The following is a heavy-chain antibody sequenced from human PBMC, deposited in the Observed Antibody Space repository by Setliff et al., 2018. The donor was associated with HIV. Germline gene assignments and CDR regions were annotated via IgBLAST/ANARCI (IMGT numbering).Heavy chain of an antibody. D-gene: IGHD3-22*01. CDR3: ARCRGMTKTYYYDSSGYYYFDT. J-gene: IGHJ5*02. V-gene: IGHV4-39*01. CDR1: GGSISSSSYY. CDR2: FHYSGST. Sequence: SETLSLTCNVSGGSISSSSYYWAWIRQPPGKGLEWIGSFHYSGSTSHNPSLRSRVTISVDTSKNQFSLKLSSVTAADTAMYYCARCRGMTKTYYYDSSGYYYFDTWGQGTLVTVS.